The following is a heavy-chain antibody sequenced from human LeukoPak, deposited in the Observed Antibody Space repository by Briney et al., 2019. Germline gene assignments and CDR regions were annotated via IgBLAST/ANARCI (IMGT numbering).Heavy chain of an antibody. Sequence: GGSLRLSCAASGFTFSSYAMSRVRQAPGKGLEWVSAIRGSGGTTYYADSVKGRFTISRDNSKNTLYLQMNSLRAEDTAVYYRAKINLGFWSHFDYWGQGTLVTVSS. D-gene: IGHD3-3*01. CDR3: AKINLGFWSHFDY. CDR2: IRGSGGTT. V-gene: IGHV3-23*01. J-gene: IGHJ4*02. CDR1: GFTFSSYA.